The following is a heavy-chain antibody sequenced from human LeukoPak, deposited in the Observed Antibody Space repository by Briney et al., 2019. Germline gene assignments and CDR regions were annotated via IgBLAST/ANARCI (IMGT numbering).Heavy chain of an antibody. V-gene: IGHV3-7*01. CDR2: IKQDGSEK. J-gene: IGHJ6*03. CDR3: ARFPKYYDILTGYYAPYYYMDV. D-gene: IGHD3-9*01. Sequence: GGSLRLSCAASGFTFRNYWMNWVRQAPGTGLEWVANIKQDGSEKYYVDSVKGRFTISRDNAKNSLYLQMNSLRAEDTAVYYCARFPKYYDILTGYYAPYYYMDVWGKGTTVTISS. CDR1: GFTFRNYW.